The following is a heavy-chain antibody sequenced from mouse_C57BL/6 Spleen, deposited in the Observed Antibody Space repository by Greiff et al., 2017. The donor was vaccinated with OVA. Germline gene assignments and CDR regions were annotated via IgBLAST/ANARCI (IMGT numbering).Heavy chain of an antibody. Sequence: EVQVVESGGGLVQPGGSLKLSCAASGFTFSDYYMYWVRQTPEKRLEWVAYINNGGGSTYYPDTVKGRFTISRDNAKKTLYLQMSRLKSEDTAMYYCARHGGDGYFLYAMDYWGQGTSVTVSS. V-gene: IGHV5-12*01. D-gene: IGHD2-3*01. CDR2: INNGGGST. CDR1: GFTFSDYY. J-gene: IGHJ4*01. CDR3: ARHGGDGYFLYAMDY.